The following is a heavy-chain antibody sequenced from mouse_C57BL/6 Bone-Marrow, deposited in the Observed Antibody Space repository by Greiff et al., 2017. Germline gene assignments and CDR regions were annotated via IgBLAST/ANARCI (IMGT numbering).Heavy chain of an antibody. V-gene: IGHV1-47*01. J-gene: IGHJ1*03. D-gene: IGHD2-5*01. Sequence: VKLVESGAELVKPGASVKMSCKASGYTFTTYPIEWMKQNHGKSLEWIGNFHPYNDDTKYNEKFKGKATLTVEKSSSTVYLELSRLTSDDSAVYYCARSNSLYWYFDVWGTGTTVTVSS. CDR2: FHPYNDDT. CDR3: ARSNSLYWYFDV. CDR1: GYTFTTYP.